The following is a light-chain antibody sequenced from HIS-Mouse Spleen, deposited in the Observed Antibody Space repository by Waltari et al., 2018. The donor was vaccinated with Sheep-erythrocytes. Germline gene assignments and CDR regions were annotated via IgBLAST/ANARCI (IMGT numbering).Light chain of an antibody. J-gene: IGLJ1*01. CDR1: SSDVGGYNN. Sequence: QSALTQPRSVYGSPGQSVTIPCTGTSSDVGGYNNVSWYKQHPGKAPKLMIYDVSKRPPGVPDRFSDSKSGNTASLTISGLQAEDESDYYCCSYAGSYNHVFATGTKVTVL. CDR3: CSYAGSYNHV. V-gene: IGLV2-11*01. CDR2: DVS.